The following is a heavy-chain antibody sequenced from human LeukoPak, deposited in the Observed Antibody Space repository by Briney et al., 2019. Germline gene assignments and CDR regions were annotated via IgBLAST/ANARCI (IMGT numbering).Heavy chain of an antibody. D-gene: IGHD6-19*01. CDR1: GFTFRSYA. CDR3: AKSKGASGWPGFDY. Sequence: PGGSLRLSCAASGFTFRSYAMSWVRQAPGKGLEWVSGISGSGGSTYYADSVQGRFSISRDNSKNTLYLQMNSLGDEDTAVYYCAKSKGASGWPGFDYWGQGTLVTVSS. J-gene: IGHJ4*02. CDR2: ISGSGGST. V-gene: IGHV3-23*01.